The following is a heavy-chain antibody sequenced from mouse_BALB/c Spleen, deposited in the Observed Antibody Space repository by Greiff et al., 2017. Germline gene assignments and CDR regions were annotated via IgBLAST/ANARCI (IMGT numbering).Heavy chain of an antibody. V-gene: IGHV5-17*02. CDR3: ARSRYYGSSLWYFDG. J-gene: IGHJ1*01. CDR2: ISSGSSTI. D-gene: IGHD1-1*01. CDR1: GFTFSSFG. Sequence: EVKLVESGGGLVQPGGSRKLSCAASGFTFSSFGMHWVRQAPEKGLEWVAYISSGSSTIYYADTVKGRFTISRENPKNTLFLQMTSLRSEDTAMYYCARSRYYGSSLWYFDGWGAGTTVTVSA.